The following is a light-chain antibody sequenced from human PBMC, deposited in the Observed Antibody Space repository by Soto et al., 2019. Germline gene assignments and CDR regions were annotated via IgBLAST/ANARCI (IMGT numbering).Light chain of an antibody. CDR3: CSFAGSTTFYV. Sequence: QSVLTQPASVSGSPGQSITISCPGTSSDVGSSNLVSWYQQHPGKAPKLIIYEGSRRPSGVSGRFSGYKSGNTASLTISGLQAEDEADYYCCSFAGSTTFYVFGTGTKVTVL. CDR1: SSDVGSSNL. CDR2: EGS. V-gene: IGLV2-23*01. J-gene: IGLJ1*01.